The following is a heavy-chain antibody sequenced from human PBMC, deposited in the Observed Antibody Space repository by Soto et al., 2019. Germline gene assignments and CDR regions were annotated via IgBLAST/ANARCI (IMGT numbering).Heavy chain of an antibody. V-gene: IGHV3-11*06. Sequence: QVQLVESGGGLVKPGGSLRLSCAASGFTFSDYYMSWIRQAPGKGLEYISNISSSSGATKYADSVKGRFTISRDNAKNSLYLQMSSLRADDTAVYYCARDRGGYDRLYYYHGMDVWGQGTTVTVSS. D-gene: IGHD5-12*01. CDR1: GFTFSDYY. CDR3: ARDRGGYDRLYYYHGMDV. J-gene: IGHJ6*02. CDR2: ISSSSGAT.